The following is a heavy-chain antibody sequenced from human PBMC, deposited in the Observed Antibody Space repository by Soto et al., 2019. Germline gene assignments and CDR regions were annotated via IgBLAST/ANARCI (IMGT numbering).Heavy chain of an antibody. CDR1: GGTFSSSL. D-gene: IGHD6-19*01. CDR2: LIPDIDIT. CDR3: VTEAGTYGGVDY. J-gene: IGHJ4*02. V-gene: IGHV1-69*04. Sequence: QVQLVQSGTEVKKPGSSVKVSCKASGGTFSSSLFSWVRQAPGQRLEWLGRLIPDIDITHYAQSFQGRVTITADKVTSTVYLELRSPRSEDTAIYYWVTEAGTYGGVDYWGQGTLVTVSS.